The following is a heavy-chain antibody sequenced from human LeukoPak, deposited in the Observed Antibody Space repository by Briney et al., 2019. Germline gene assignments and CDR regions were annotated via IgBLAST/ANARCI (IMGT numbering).Heavy chain of an antibody. CDR3: EGAYQLLSFDY. V-gene: IGHV3-23*01. Sequence: GGSLRLSCAASGFTFSSYAMSWVRQAPGKGLEWVSAISGSGGSTYYADSVKGRFTISRDNSKSTLYLQMNSLRAEDTAVYYREGAYQLLSFDYWGQGTLVTVSS. CDR2: ISGSGGST. CDR1: GFTFSSYA. J-gene: IGHJ4*02. D-gene: IGHD2-2*01.